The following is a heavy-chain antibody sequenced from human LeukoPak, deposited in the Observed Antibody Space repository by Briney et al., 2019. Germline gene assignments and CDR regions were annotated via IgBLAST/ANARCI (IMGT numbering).Heavy chain of an antibody. D-gene: IGHD1-26*01. Sequence: PGGSLRLSCAASGFTLSNYWMSWVRQAPGKGLEWVANIKQDGSEEYYVGSVKGRFTISRDNAKNSLYLQMNSLRAEDTAVYYCARNRVGATIVIDYWGQGTLVTVSS. CDR3: ARNRVGATIVIDY. V-gene: IGHV3-7*01. CDR1: GFTLSNYW. CDR2: IKQDGSEE. J-gene: IGHJ4*02.